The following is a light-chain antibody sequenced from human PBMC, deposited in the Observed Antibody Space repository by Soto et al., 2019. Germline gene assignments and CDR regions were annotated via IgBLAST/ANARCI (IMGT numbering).Light chain of an antibody. Sequence: QAVVTQEPSLTVSPGGTVTLTCASSTGAVTSVNYPNWFQQKPGQAPRALIYGTNNKHFWTPARFSGSLLGGKAALTLSGVQPEDEAEYYCLLYYGGAHGVFGGGTKLTVL. J-gene: IGLJ3*02. CDR1: TGAVTSVNY. CDR2: GTN. CDR3: LLYYGGAHGV. V-gene: IGLV7-43*01.